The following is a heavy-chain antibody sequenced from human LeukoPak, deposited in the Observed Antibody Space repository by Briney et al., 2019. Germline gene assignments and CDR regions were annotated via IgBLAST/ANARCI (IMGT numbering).Heavy chain of an antibody. CDR1: GGSFSGYY. V-gene: IGHV4-34*01. CDR2: INHSGST. J-gene: IGHJ4*02. Sequence: SETLSLTCAVYGGSFSGYYWSWIRQPPGKGLEWIGEINHSGSTNYNPSLKSRVTISVDTSKYQFSLKLSSVTAADTAVYYCASFGYYDFWSGSFDYWGQGTLVTVSS. D-gene: IGHD3-3*01. CDR3: ASFGYYDFWSGSFDY.